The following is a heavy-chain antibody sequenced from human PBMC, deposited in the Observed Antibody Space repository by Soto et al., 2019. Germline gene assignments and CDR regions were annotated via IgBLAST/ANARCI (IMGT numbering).Heavy chain of an antibody. CDR2: IDPSDSYT. CDR3: ARHGWVVATRAYYYYYGMDV. V-gene: IGHV5-10-1*01. CDR1: GYSFTSYW. D-gene: IGHD5-12*01. Sequence: PGESLKISCKGSGYSFTSYWISWVRQMPGKGLEWMGRIDPSDSYTNYSPSFQGHVTISADKSISTAYLQWSSLKASDTAMYYCARHGWVVATRAYYYYYGMDVWGQGTTVTVSS. J-gene: IGHJ6*02.